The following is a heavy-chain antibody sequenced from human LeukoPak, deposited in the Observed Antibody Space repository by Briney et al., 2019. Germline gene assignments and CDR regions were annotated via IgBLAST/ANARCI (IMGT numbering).Heavy chain of an antibody. D-gene: IGHD6-13*01. CDR2: VSWSGSNI. J-gene: IGHJ4*02. CDR1: GFTFSSYA. V-gene: IGHV3-21*04. Sequence: GGSLRLSCAASGFTFSSYAMSWVRPAPGRGLEWVSSVSWSGSNIAYADSVKGRFTISRDNAKNSLYLQMNSLRAEDTAVYYCARDAAAGAGVFDYWGQGTLVTVSS. CDR3: ARDAAAGAGVFDY.